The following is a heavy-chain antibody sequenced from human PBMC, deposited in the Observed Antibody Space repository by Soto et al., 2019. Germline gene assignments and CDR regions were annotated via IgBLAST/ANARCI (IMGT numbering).Heavy chain of an antibody. Sequence: GGSLRLSCAASGFIFSNYAMNWVRRAPGKGLEWVSAITRGGFTYYADSVKGRFTISRDNSKDTLYLHMNSLRAEDTAIYYCAKPETDFVQPHESWGQGTVITVSS. CDR1: GFIFSNYA. CDR2: ITRGGFT. J-gene: IGHJ5*02. V-gene: IGHV3-23*01. CDR3: AKPETDFVQPHES.